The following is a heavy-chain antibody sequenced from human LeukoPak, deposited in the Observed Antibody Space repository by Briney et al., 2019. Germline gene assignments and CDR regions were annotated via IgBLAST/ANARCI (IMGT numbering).Heavy chain of an antibody. Sequence: GASVKVSCKASGGTFISYAISWVRQAPGQGLEWMGGIIPIFGTANYAQKFQGRVTITTDESTSTAYMELSSLRSEDTAVYYCARKGRGVAFDIWGQGTMVTVSS. J-gene: IGHJ3*02. CDR2: IIPIFGTA. CDR1: GGTFISYA. V-gene: IGHV1-69*05. CDR3: ARKGRGVAFDI.